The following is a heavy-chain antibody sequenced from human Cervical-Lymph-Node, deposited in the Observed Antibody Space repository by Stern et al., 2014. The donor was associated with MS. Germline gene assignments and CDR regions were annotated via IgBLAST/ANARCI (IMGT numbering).Heavy chain of an antibody. CDR1: GFTFSSHG. CDR2: IWYDGSNE. CDR3: VAYSSGDNINY. J-gene: IGHJ4*02. Sequence: QVQLGQSGGGVVQPGRSLRLSCAAFGFTFSSHGMHWVRQAPGKGLEWVAVIWYDGSNEKYASSVKGRVTISRDNSKNTLYLQMNSLRAEDTAVYYCVAYSSGDNINYWGQGTLVTVSS. D-gene: IGHD6-19*01. V-gene: IGHV3-33*01.